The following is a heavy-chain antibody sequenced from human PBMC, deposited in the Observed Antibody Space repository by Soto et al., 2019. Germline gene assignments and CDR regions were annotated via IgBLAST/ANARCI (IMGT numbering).Heavy chain of an antibody. Sequence: QVQLVESGGGVVQPGRSLRLSCAASGFTFSSYAMHWVRQAPGKGLEWVAVISYDGSIKYYADSVKGRFTISRDNSKNTLYLQMNSLRAEDTAVYYCARVRLWLRPFLDYWGQGTLVTVSS. CDR1: GFTFSSYA. J-gene: IGHJ4*02. CDR3: ARVRLWLRPFLDY. V-gene: IGHV3-30-3*01. D-gene: IGHD5-12*01. CDR2: ISYDGSIK.